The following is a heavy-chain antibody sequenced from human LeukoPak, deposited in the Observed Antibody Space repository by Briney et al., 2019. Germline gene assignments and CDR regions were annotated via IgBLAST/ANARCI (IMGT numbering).Heavy chain of an antibody. J-gene: IGHJ3*02. CDR3: ASDNTVYGSGSYAFDI. V-gene: IGHV3-21*01. Sequence: GGSLSLSCAASGFTFSNYNMNWVRKTPGKGLEWVSSITRDSIYTFYADSVKGRFTISRDNAKNSLYLQMNSLRAEDTAVYYCASDNTVYGSGSYAFDIWGQGTMVTVSS. D-gene: IGHD3-10*01. CDR2: ITRDSIYT. CDR1: GFTFSNYN.